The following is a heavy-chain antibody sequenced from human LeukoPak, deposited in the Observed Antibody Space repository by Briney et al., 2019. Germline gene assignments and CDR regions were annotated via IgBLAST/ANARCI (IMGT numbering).Heavy chain of an antibody. CDR1: GFTFSSYW. CDR2: IKQDGSEK. V-gene: IGHV3-7*04. CDR3: AREDYIDAFDI. D-gene: IGHD4-11*01. Sequence: GGSLRLSCAASGFTFSSYWMGWVRQAPGKGLEWVANIKQDGSEKYYVDSVKGRFTISRDNAKNSLYLQMNSLRAEDTAVYYCAREDYIDAFDIWGQGTMVTVSS. J-gene: IGHJ3*02.